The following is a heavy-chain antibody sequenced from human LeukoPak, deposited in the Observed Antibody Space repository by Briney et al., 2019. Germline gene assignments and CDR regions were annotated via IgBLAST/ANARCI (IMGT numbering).Heavy chain of an antibody. J-gene: IGHJ3*02. D-gene: IGHD3-3*01. CDR3: AKPTNSDLWSGYADAFDI. V-gene: IGHV1-69*05. CDR2: IIHIFGTA. Sequence: ASVKVSCKASGYTFTSYYMHWVRQAPGQGLEWMGRIIHIFGTANYAQKFQGRVTITTDESTSTAYMELSSLRSEDTAVYYCAKPTNSDLWSGYADAFDIWGQGTMVTVSS. CDR1: GYTFTSYY.